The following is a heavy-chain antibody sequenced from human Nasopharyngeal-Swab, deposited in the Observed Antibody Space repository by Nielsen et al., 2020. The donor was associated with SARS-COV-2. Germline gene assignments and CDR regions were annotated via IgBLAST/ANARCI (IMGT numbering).Heavy chain of an antibody. CDR3: ARYIIAARPLYYYYGMNV. CDR1: GFTFSSYS. D-gene: IGHD6-6*01. J-gene: IGHJ6*02. V-gene: IGHV3-21*01. CDR2: ISSSSSYI. Sequence: GGSLRLSCAASGFTFSSYSMNWVRQAPGKGLEWVSSISSSSSYIYYADSVKGRFTISRGNAKNSLYLQMNSLRAEDTAVYYCARYIIAARPLYYYYGMNVWGQGTTVTVSS.